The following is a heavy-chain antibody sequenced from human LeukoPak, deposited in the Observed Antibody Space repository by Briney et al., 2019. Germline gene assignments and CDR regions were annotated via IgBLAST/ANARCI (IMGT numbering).Heavy chain of an antibody. Sequence: GASVKVSCKSSGYMFTSHGIHWLRQAPGQGLEGMGWISAQNGNTNYVQQFLGRVTMTRDTSASTAYMELRSLKSDDTAVYYCARESNGGYGFDYWGQGTLVTVAS. CDR3: ARESNGGYGFDY. V-gene: IGHV1-18*01. J-gene: IGHJ4*02. D-gene: IGHD5-12*01. CDR2: ISAQNGNT. CDR1: GYMFTSHG.